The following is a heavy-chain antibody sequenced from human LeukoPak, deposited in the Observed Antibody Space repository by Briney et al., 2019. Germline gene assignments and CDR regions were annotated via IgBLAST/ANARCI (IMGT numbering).Heavy chain of an antibody. V-gene: IGHV3-7*01. Sequence: GGSLRLSCAASGFTVSSNYMSWVRQAPGKGLEWVANIKQDGSEKYYVDSVKGRFTISRDNAKNSLYLQMNSLRAEDTAVYYCARDLYRIVVVPHYFDYWGQGTLVTVSS. CDR1: GFTVSSNY. CDR2: IKQDGSEK. J-gene: IGHJ4*02. CDR3: ARDLYRIVVVPHYFDY. D-gene: IGHD3-22*01.